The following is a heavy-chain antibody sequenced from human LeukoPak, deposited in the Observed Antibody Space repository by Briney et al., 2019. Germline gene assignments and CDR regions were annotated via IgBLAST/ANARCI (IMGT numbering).Heavy chain of an antibody. D-gene: IGHD3-9*01. J-gene: IGHJ4*02. V-gene: IGHV4-59*01. Sequence: SETLYLTCTVSGGSISSYYWSWIRQPPGKGLEWIGYIYYSGSTNYKPSLKSRITISVDTSKNQFSLKLSSVTAADTAVYYCARGVDILTGYAIPDGYYFDYWGQGTLVTVSS. CDR2: IYYSGST. CDR1: GGSISSYY. CDR3: ARGVDILTGYAIPDGYYFDY.